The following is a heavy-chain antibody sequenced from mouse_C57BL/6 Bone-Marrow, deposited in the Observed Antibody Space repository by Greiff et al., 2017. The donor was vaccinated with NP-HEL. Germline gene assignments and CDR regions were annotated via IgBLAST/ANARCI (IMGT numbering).Heavy chain of an antibody. Sequence: EVQLVESGPELVKPGASVKISCKASGYSFTDYNMNWVKQSNGKSLEWIGVINPNYGTTSYNQKFKGKATLTVDQSSSTAYMQLNSLTSEDSAVYYCATSSDYDYAMDYWGQGTSVTVSS. V-gene: IGHV1-39*01. D-gene: IGHD2-4*01. CDR3: ATSSDYDYAMDY. CDR2: INPNYGTT. J-gene: IGHJ4*01. CDR1: GYSFTDYN.